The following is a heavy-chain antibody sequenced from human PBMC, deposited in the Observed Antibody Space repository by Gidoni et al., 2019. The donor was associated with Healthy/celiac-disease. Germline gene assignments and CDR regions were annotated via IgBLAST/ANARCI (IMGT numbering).Heavy chain of an antibody. Sequence: QVQLVQSGAEVKKPGASVKVSCKASGYTFTSYGISWVRQAPGQGLEWMGWISAYNGNTNYAQKLQGRVTMTTDTSTRTAYRELRSLRSDDTAVYYCARDPVWSGYYPSGPTDYWGQGTLVTVSS. CDR3: ARDPVWSGYYPSGPTDY. D-gene: IGHD3-3*01. CDR1: GYTFTSYG. J-gene: IGHJ4*02. CDR2: ISAYNGNT. V-gene: IGHV1-18*01.